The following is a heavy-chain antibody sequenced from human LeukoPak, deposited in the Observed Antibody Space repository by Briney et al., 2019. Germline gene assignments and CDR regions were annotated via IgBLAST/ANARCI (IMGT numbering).Heavy chain of an antibody. V-gene: IGHV3-23*01. CDR2: ISGSGGST. Sequence: GGSLRLSCGASGFTFKSYAMSWVRQAPGKGLEWVSAISGSGGSTYYADSVKGRFTISRDNSKNTLYLQMNSLRAEDTAVYYCAKFDYYDSSGYYNKVLDAFDIWGQGTMVTVSS. CDR3: AKFDYYDSSGYYNKVLDAFDI. D-gene: IGHD3-22*01. J-gene: IGHJ3*02. CDR1: GFTFKSYA.